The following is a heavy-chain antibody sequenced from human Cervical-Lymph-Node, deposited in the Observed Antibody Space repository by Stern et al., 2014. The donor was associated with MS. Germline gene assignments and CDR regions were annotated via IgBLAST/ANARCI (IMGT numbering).Heavy chain of an antibody. Sequence: QVQLQQSGPGLVKPSETLSLTCTVSGGSISRYYWSWIRQPPGKGLGWIGYIYYNGSTNYNPSLKSRVTISADTSKNQFSLKLSSVTAADTAVYYCARSYSSSWYGGFDYWGQGTLVTVSS. D-gene: IGHD6-13*01. CDR2: IYYNGST. CDR1: GGSISRYY. CDR3: ARSYSSSWYGGFDY. V-gene: IGHV4-59*01. J-gene: IGHJ4*02.